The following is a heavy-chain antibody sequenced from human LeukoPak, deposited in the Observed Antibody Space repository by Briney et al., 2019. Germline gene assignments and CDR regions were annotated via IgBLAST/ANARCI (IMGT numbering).Heavy chain of an antibody. CDR2: IIPILGIA. CDR3: ARDYYGSGTPFDP. J-gene: IGHJ5*02. CDR1: GGTFSSYA. D-gene: IGHD3-10*01. V-gene: IGHV1-69*04. Sequence: ASLKVSCKASGGTFSSYAISWVRQAPGQGLEWMGRIIPILGIANYAQKFQGRVTITADKSTSTAYMELSSLRSEDTAVYYCARDYYGSGTPFDPWGQGTLVTVSS.